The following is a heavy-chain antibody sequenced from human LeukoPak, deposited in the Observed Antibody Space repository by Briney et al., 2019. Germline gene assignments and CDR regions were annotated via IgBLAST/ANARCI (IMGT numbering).Heavy chain of an antibody. Sequence: SQTLSLTCTVSDGSLSSTTHYWGWIRQPPGKGPEGLASIYYSGSTYYNPSRGSRVTISVDTSKSQFSLKLTSVTAADTAVYYCARRAVGGAYLDDWGQGTLVTVSS. V-gene: IGHV4-39*01. CDR1: DGSLSSTTHY. CDR2: IYYSGST. CDR3: ARRAVGGAYLDD. D-gene: IGHD1-26*01. J-gene: IGHJ4*02.